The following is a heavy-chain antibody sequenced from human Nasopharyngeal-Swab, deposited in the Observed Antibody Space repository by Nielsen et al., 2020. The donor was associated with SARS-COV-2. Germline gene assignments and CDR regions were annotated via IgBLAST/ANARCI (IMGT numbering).Heavy chain of an antibody. Sequence: ASVKVSCKASGYTCTSYDINWVRQATGQGLEWMGWMNPNSGNTGYAQKFQGRVTMTRNTSISTAYMELSSLRSEDTVVYYCARAERGRIVVVITSFYYYYMDVWGKGTTVTVSS. V-gene: IGHV1-8*01. CDR3: ARAERGRIVVVITSFYYYYMDV. J-gene: IGHJ6*03. D-gene: IGHD3-22*01. CDR2: MNPNSGNT. CDR1: GYTCTSYD.